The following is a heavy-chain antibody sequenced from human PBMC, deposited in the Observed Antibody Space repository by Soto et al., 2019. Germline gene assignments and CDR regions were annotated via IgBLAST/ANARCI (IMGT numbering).Heavy chain of an antibody. CDR3: ARGRGKATFDYNGMDV. J-gene: IGHJ6*02. CDR2: IYHIGVA. Sequence: QVQLQESGPGLVKPSGTLTLTCAVSGDSISSSYWWSWVRQSPGRGLKWIGEIYHIGVANYNPSLKGRVSISVDKSKNQFSLKLTSVTGADTAVYYCARGRGKATFDYNGMDVWGQGTTVTVSS. V-gene: IGHV4-4*02. CDR1: GDSISSSYW.